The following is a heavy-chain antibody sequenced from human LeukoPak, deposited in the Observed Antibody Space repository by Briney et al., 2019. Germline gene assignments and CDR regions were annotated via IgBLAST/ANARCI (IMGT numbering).Heavy chain of an antibody. CDR2: IKSKTAGGTT. CDR1: GFTFSKAW. D-gene: IGHD1-26*01. J-gene: IGHJ4*02. V-gene: IGHV3-15*01. Sequence: GGSLRLSCAASGFTFSKAWMTWVRQAPGKGLEWVDRIKSKTAGGTTDYAAPVKGRFTISRDDSKNTLYLEMNSLKTEDTAVYYCTTGESMVGTTIHVRWADWGQGTLVTVSS. CDR3: TTGESMVGTTIHVRWAD.